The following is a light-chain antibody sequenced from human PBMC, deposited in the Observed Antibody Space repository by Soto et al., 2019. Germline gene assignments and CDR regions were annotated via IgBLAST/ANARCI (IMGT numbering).Light chain of an antibody. V-gene: IGKV1-39*01. J-gene: IGKJ2*01. CDR3: PQSYSTPYT. CDR1: QSISSY. CDR2: AAS. Sequence: DIQMTQSPSSLSASVGDRVTITCRASQSISSYLNWYQQKPGKAPKLLIYAASSLQSGVPSRFSGSGSGTDFTLTISSLHPEDFATYYCPQSYSTPYTFGQGTKLEIK.